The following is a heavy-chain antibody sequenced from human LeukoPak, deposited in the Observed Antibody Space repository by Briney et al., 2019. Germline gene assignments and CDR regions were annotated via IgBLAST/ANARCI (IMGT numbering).Heavy chain of an antibody. CDR1: GYTFTSYY. CDR2: INPSGGST. J-gene: IGHJ1*01. V-gene: IGHV1-46*01. Sequence: ASVKVSCKTSGYTFTSYYIHWVRQAPGQGLEWMGIINPSGGSTSYAQKFRGRVTITADESTSTAYVELSSLRSEDTAVYYCARDSSEFRSLLFHWGQGTLVTVSS. CDR3: ARDSSEFRSLLFH. D-gene: IGHD1-14*01.